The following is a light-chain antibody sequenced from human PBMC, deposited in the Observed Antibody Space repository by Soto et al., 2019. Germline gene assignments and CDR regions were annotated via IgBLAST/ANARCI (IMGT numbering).Light chain of an antibody. CDR3: PYWTDYSWT. J-gene: IGKJ1*01. V-gene: IGKV1-5*03. CDR1: QSLTML. CDR2: KTS. Sequence: DIHMTQSPSTLSASVGDRVTITCRDSQSLTMLLAWYQQKAGKAPNLLMYKTSSLESGVPSRFSGSGSGTEFTLTISSLQPDDFATYYCPYWTDYSWTFGQGTKVEVK.